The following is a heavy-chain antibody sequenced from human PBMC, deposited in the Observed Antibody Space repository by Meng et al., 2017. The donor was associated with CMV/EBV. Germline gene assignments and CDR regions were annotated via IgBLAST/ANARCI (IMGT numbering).Heavy chain of an antibody. Sequence: GESLKISCAASGFTFSSYPMHWVRQAPGKGLEWVAVISYDGSNKYYADSVKGRFTISRDNSKNTLYLQMNSLRAEDTAVYYCARDRNDFWSGYMDYWGQGTLVTVSS. CDR3: ARDRNDFWSGYMDY. J-gene: IGHJ4*02. V-gene: IGHV3-30*04. CDR2: ISYDGSNK. CDR1: GFTFSSYP. D-gene: IGHD3-3*01.